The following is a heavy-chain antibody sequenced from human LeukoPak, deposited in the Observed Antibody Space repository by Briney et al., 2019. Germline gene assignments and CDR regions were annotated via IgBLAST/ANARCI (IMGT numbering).Heavy chain of an antibody. CDR3: AKEGGNGWYYFDF. Sequence: GGSLRLSCAASGFTFSSYGMSWVRQAPGKGLEWVSAINGRGDSTYYADSVKGRFTVSRDNSKNTLYLEMNSLRAEDTAVYYCAKEGGNGWYYFDFWGLGTLVTVSS. V-gene: IGHV3-23*01. CDR2: INGRGDST. J-gene: IGHJ4*02. D-gene: IGHD6-19*01. CDR1: GFTFSSYG.